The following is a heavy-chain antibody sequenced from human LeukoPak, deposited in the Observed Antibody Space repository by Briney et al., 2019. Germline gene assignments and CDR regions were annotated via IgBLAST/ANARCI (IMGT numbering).Heavy chain of an antibody. Sequence: GGSLGLSCAASGFTFSSYEMNWVRQAPGKGLEWVSYISSSGSTIYYADSVKGRFTISRDNAKNSLYLQMNSLRAEDTAVYYCARVGVRGVIASYYYYYYMDVWGKGTTVTVSS. CDR1: GFTFSSYE. J-gene: IGHJ6*03. CDR3: ARVGVRGVIASYYYYYYMDV. V-gene: IGHV3-48*03. CDR2: ISSSGSTI. D-gene: IGHD3-10*01.